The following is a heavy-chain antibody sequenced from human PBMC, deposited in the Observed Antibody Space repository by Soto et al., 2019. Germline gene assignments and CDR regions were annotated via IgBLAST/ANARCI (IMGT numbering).Heavy chain of an antibody. J-gene: IGHJ4*02. CDR1: GFTFSSYA. CDR2: ISGSGGST. Sequence: GGSLRLSCAASGFTFSSYAMSWVRQAPGKGLEWVSAISGSGGSTYYADSVKSRFTISRDNSKNTLYLQMNSLRAEDTAVYYCAKAPDYYDSSGYHDYWGQGTLVTVSS. V-gene: IGHV3-23*01. D-gene: IGHD3-22*01. CDR3: AKAPDYYDSSGYHDY.